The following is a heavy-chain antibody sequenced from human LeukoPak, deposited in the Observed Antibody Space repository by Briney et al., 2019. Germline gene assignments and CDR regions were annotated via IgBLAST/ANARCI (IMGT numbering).Heavy chain of an antibody. D-gene: IGHD6-6*01. V-gene: IGHV4-59*01. Sequence: PSETLSLTCTVSGGSISSYYWSWIRQPPGKGLEWIGYIYYSGSTNYNPSLKSRVTISVDTSKNQFSLKLSSVTAADTAAYYCAREDHSSSPFDYWGQGTLVTVSS. CDR1: GGSISSYY. CDR2: IYYSGST. J-gene: IGHJ4*02. CDR3: AREDHSSSPFDY.